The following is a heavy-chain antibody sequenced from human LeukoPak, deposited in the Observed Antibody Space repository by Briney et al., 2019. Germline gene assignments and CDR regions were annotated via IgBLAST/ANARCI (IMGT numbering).Heavy chain of an antibody. CDR1: GGSFSGYY. J-gene: IGHJ6*03. D-gene: IGHD4-17*01. CDR3: ARHRSYGDSNYYMDV. V-gene: IGHV4-34*01. CDR2: INHSGST. Sequence: SETLSLTCAVYGGSFSGYYWSWIRQPPGKGLEWIGEINHSGSTNYNPSLKSRVTISVDTSKNQFSLKLSSVTAADTAVYYCARHRSYGDSNYYMDVWGKGTTVTISS.